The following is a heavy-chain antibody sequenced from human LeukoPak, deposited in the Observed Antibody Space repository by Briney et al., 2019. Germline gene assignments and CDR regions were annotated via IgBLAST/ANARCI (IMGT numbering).Heavy chain of an antibody. D-gene: IGHD4-17*01. CDR1: GFTFSSYA. CDR3: ARSTTVTTFGY. Sequence: GGSLRLSCAASGFTFSSYAMSWVRQAPGKGLEWVSAISGSGGSTYYADSVKGRFTISRDNAKNTLYLQMNSLRAEDTAVYYCARSTTVTTFGYWGQGTLVTVSS. J-gene: IGHJ4*02. CDR2: ISGSGGST. V-gene: IGHV3-23*01.